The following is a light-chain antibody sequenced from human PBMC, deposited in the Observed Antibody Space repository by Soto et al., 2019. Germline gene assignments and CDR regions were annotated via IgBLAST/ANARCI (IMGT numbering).Light chain of an antibody. CDR3: QHRSSWPLT. J-gene: IGKJ4*01. CDR1: QSVSSY. Sequence: EIVLTQSPATLSLSPGERATLSCRASQSVSSYLAWYQQKPGQAPRLLIYDVSNRATGTPARFSGSGSGTDFTLTISSLEPEDFAVYYCQHRSSWPLTFGGGTKVDIK. V-gene: IGKV3-11*01. CDR2: DVS.